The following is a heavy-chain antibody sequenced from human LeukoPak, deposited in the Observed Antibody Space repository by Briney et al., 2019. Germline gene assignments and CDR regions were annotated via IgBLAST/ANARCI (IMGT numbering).Heavy chain of an antibody. D-gene: IGHD4-11*01. J-gene: IGHJ4*02. V-gene: IGHV3-66*01. CDR3: ARDRGYSNPFDY. CDR2: IHSGGST. Sequence: GGSLRLSCAASGFTVSSTYMSWIRQAPVKGLEWVSVIHSGGSTYYADSVKGRFTISRDNLKNTLYLQMKSLRAEDTAVYYCARDRGYSNPFDYWGQGTLVTVSS. CDR1: GFTVSSTY.